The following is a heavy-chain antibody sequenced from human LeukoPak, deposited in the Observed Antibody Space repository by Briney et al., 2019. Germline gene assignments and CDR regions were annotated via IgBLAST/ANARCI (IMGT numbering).Heavy chain of an antibody. CDR3: AKDRYSSGYLFDY. D-gene: IGHD3-22*01. J-gene: IGHJ4*02. CDR1: GFTFSSYS. CDR2: ISGTGVTT. V-gene: IGHV3-23*01. Sequence: GGSLRLSCAASGFTFSSYSMSWVRQAPGKGLEWVSAISGTGVTTYYADSVKGRFTISRDNSENTLYVQMNSLRAEDTAVYYCAKDRYSSGYLFDYWGQGTLVTVSS.